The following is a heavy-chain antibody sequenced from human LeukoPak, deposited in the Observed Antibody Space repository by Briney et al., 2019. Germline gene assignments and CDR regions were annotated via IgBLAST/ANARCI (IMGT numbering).Heavy chain of an antibody. Sequence: GGSLRLSCAASGFTFSSYNMNWVRQAPGKGLEWVSSISSSSSYIHYADSVKGRFTISRDNAKNSLYLQMNSLRAEDTAVYYCASLHIVGATSESNYFDYWGQGTLVTVSS. CDR2: ISSSSSYI. J-gene: IGHJ4*02. CDR3: ASLHIVGATSESNYFDY. D-gene: IGHD1-26*01. V-gene: IGHV3-21*01. CDR1: GFTFSSYN.